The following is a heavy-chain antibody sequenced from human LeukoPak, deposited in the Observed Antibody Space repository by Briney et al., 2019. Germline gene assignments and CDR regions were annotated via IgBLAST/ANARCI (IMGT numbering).Heavy chain of an antibody. Sequence: GGSLRLSCAASGFTFSSYWMHWVRQAPGTGLVWVSRINSDGSSTSYADSVKGRFTTSRDNAENTLYLQMNSLRAEDTAVYYCARVGYDYGDYLTLLYYYYMDVWGKGTTVTISS. J-gene: IGHJ6*03. V-gene: IGHV3-74*01. CDR3: ARVGYDYGDYLTLLYYYYMDV. CDR2: INSDGSST. D-gene: IGHD4-17*01. CDR1: GFTFSSYW.